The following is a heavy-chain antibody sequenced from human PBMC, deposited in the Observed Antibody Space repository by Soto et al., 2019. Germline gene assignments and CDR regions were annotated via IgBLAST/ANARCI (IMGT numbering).Heavy chain of an antibody. CDR1: GGSISSGGYY. CDR3: ARQSSGYYGNFDY. D-gene: IGHD3-22*01. V-gene: IGHV4-31*03. J-gene: IGHJ4*02. CDR2: IYYSRST. Sequence: PSETLSLTCTVSGGSISSGGYYWSWIRQHPGKGLEWIGYIYYSRSTYYNPSLKSRVTISVDTSKNQFSLKLSSVTAADTAVYYCARQSSGYYGNFDYWGQGTLVTVSS.